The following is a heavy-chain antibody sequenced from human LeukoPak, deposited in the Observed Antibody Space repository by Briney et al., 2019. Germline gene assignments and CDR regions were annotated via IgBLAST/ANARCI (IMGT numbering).Heavy chain of an antibody. CDR2: INSDGSST. D-gene: IGHD6-13*01. Sequence: PGGSLRLSCAASEFTFSSYWMHWVRQAPGKGLVWVSRINSDGSSTSYADSVKGRFTISRDNAKNTLYLQMNSLRAEDTAVYYCARAPYSSSWAYYYYYMDVWGKGTTVTVSS. V-gene: IGHV3-74*01. J-gene: IGHJ6*03. CDR1: EFTFSSYW. CDR3: ARAPYSSSWAYYYYYMDV.